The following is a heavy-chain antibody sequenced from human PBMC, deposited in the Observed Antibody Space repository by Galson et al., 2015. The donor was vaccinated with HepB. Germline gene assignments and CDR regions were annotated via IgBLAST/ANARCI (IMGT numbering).Heavy chain of an antibody. V-gene: IGHV4-59*01. CDR2: TGGT. CDR1: GASISENS. J-gene: IGHJ4*02. Sequence: SETLSLTCTVSGASISENSWTWLRQPPGKGLEWIGHTGGTNYNPSLKSRVTISIDTSKNQFSLKLSSVTAADTAVYYCARHNGWYYVWGQGTLVTVSS. CDR3: ARHNGWYYV. D-gene: IGHD6-19*01.